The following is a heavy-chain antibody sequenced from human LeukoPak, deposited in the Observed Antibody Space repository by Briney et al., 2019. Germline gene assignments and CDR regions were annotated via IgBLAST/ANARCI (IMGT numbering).Heavy chain of an antibody. J-gene: IGHJ4*02. CDR2: IYYSGST. Sequence: SETLSLTCAVYGGSFSSYYWSWIRQPPGKGLEWIGYIYYSGSTNYNPSLKSRVTISVDTSKNQFSLKLSSVTAADTAVYYCARGYCSGGSCYHHDYWGQGTLVTVSS. CDR3: ARGYCSGGSCYHHDY. CDR1: GGSFSSYY. D-gene: IGHD2-15*01. V-gene: IGHV4-59*01.